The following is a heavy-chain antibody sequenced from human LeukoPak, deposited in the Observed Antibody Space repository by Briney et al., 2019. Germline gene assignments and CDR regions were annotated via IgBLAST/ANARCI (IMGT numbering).Heavy chain of an antibody. V-gene: IGHV4-59*01. CDR2: IYYSGNT. Sequence: PSETLSLTCTVSGGSISSYYWSWIRQPPGKGLEWIGYIYYSGNTNYNPSLKSRVTISVDTSKNQFSLKLSSVTAADTAVYYCASANKRGRGDVRLHHWGQGTLVTVSS. J-gene: IGHJ1*01. CDR3: ASANKRGRGDVRLHH. D-gene: IGHD3-16*01. CDR1: GGSISSYY.